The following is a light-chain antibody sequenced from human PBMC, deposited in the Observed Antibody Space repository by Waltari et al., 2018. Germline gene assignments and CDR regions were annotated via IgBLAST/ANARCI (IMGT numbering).Light chain of an antibody. CDR2: WAS. Sequence: DIVMTPSPDSLAVSLGERATINCKSSRSLLYSSINKNYLAWYQQKPGQPPKLLFSWASTRESGVPDRFSGSGSGTDFTLTISSLQATDVAVYYCQQYYTPPFTFGGGTQVEIK. J-gene: IGKJ4*01. CDR1: RSLLYSSINKNY. CDR3: QQYYTPPFT. V-gene: IGKV4-1*01.